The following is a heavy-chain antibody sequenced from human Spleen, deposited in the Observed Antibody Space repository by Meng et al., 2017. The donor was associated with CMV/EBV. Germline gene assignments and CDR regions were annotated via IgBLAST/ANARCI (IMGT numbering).Heavy chain of an antibody. Sequence: GESLKISCAASGFTFRSYGMHWVRQAPGKGLEWVAVILNDGNNKYYTDSVKGLFTISRDNSKSTVYLQMDSLRVEDTAVYYCARVWRYCSSTSCYYYYGMDVWGQGTTVTVSS. CDR3: ARVWRYCSSTSCYYYYGMDV. D-gene: IGHD2-2*01. CDR1: GFTFRSYG. CDR2: ILNDGNNK. J-gene: IGHJ6*02. V-gene: IGHV3-30*03.